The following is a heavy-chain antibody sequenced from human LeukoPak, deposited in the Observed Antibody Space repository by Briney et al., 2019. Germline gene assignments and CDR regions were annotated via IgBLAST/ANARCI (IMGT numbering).Heavy chain of an antibody. CDR3: ARRTRVGWYFDL. V-gene: IGHV4-34*12. J-gene: IGHJ2*01. D-gene: IGHD3-10*01. Sequence: GSLRLSCAASGFTFSSYSMNWVRQAPGKGLEWIGQIIHSGGTNYNPSLKSRVIISVDTSKNQFSLKLNSVTAADTAVYYCARRTRVGWYFDLWGRGTPVTASS. CDR1: GFTFSSYS. CDR2: IIHSGGT.